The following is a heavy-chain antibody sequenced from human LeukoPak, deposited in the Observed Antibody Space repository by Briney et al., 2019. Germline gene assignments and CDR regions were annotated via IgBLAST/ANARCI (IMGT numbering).Heavy chain of an antibody. CDR1: GGSVSSGSYY. CDR3: ARGTHYYDFWSGYPTSSYYFDY. Sequence: SETLSLTCTVSGGSVSSGSYYWSWIRQPPGKGLEWIGYIYYSGSTNYNPSLKSRVTISVDTSKNQFSLKLSSVTAADTAVYYCARGTHYYDFWSGYPTSSYYFDYWGQGTLVTVSS. J-gene: IGHJ4*02. V-gene: IGHV4-61*01. CDR2: IYYSGST. D-gene: IGHD3-3*01.